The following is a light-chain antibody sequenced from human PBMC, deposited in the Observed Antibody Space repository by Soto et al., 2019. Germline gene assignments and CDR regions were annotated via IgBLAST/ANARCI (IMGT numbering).Light chain of an antibody. CDR1: SSNIGSSS. Sequence: QPVLTQPPSASGTPGQRVTISCSGSSSNIGSSSVYWYQHLPGTAPKPLIYGNNQRPSGVPDRFSGSKSGTSASLAISGLRSEDEADYYCAAWDDSLSGPVFGTGTKLTVL. V-gene: IGLV1-47*01. J-gene: IGLJ1*01. CDR3: AAWDDSLSGPV. CDR2: GNN.